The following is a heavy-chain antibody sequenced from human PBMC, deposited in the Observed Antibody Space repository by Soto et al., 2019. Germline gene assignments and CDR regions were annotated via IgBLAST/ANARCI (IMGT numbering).Heavy chain of an antibody. V-gene: IGHV4-34*01. CDR2: INHSGST. Sequence: QVQLQQWGAGLLKPSETLSLTCAVYGGSFSGYYWSWIRQPPGKGLEWIGEINHSGSTNYNPSLKSRVTISVDTSKNQFSLKLSSVTAADTAVYYCARGGEWEQRNYFDYWGQGTLVTVSS. J-gene: IGHJ4*02. CDR3: ARGGEWEQRNYFDY. D-gene: IGHD1-26*01. CDR1: GGSFSGYY.